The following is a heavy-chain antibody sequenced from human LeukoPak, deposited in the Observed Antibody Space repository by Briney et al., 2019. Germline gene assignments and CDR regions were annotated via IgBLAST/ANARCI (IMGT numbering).Heavy chain of an antibody. J-gene: IGHJ4*02. V-gene: IGHV4-61*02. CDR2: IYTSGST. D-gene: IGHD1-26*01. Sequence: SQTLSLTCTVSGGSISSGSYYWSWIRQPAGKGLEWIGRIYTSGSTNYNPSLKSRVTISVDTSKNQFSLKLSSVTAADTAVYYCTRGREWELLSFWGQGTLVTVSS. CDR3: TRGREWELLSF. CDR1: GGSISSGSYY.